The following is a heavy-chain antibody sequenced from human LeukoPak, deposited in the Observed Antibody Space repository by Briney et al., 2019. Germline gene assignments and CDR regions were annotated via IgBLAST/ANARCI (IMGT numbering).Heavy chain of an antibody. J-gene: IGHJ6*02. V-gene: IGHV3-30*04. Sequence: GGSLRLSCAASGFTFSSYAMHWVRQAPGKGLEWVAVISYDGSNKYYADSVKGRFTISRDNSKNTLYLQMNSLRAEDTAVYYCARDRQRYCSGGSCYSGDYYYYGMDVWGQGTRSPSP. D-gene: IGHD2-15*01. CDR2: ISYDGSNK. CDR1: GFTFSSYA. CDR3: ARDRQRYCSGGSCYSGDYYYYGMDV.